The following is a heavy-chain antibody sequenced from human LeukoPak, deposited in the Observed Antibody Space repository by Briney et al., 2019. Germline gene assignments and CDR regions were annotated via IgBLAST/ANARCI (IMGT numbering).Heavy chain of an antibody. CDR3: ARRGGVVDSRDSRYYFDY. V-gene: IGHV4-59*11. D-gene: IGHD3-22*01. CDR2: IYYSGST. J-gene: IGHJ4*02. CDR1: GGSINSHY. Sequence: SETLSLTCIVSGGSINSHYWRWIRQTPGKGLEYIGYIYYSGSTVYNPSLQSRVSIASNTSNNHSSLIPSSVTAADTAVYYCARRGGVVDSRDSRYYFDYWGQGTLVTVSS.